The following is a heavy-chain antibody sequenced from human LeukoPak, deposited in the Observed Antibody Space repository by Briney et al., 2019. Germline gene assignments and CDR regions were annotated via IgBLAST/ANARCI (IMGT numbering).Heavy chain of an antibody. CDR1: GYSIRSGHY. Sequence: SETLSLTCAVSGYSIRSGHYWGWIRQSPGKGLEWIGSINHSGITEYNPSLKSRVTLSVDTSKNQFSLQLRSVTAADRALYYCARSGDYIKEGFDYWGQATQVTVSS. CDR3: ARSGDYIKEGFDY. J-gene: IGHJ4*02. D-gene: IGHD3-22*01. V-gene: IGHV4-38-2*01. CDR2: INHSGIT.